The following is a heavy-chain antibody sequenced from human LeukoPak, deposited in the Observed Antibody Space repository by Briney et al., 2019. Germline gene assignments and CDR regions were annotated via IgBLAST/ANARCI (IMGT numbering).Heavy chain of an antibody. V-gene: IGHV3-7*01. CDR2: IKQDGSEK. Sequence: GGSLKLSCAASGFTFNRYWMSWVRQAPGKGLEWVANIKQDGSEKYYVDSVKGRFTISRDNVQNSLYLVINSLRAEATAIYYCATIYCSNGVCYYFDYWGQGTLVTVSS. D-gene: IGHD2-8*01. CDR3: ATIYCSNGVCYYFDY. J-gene: IGHJ4*02. CDR1: GFTFNRYW.